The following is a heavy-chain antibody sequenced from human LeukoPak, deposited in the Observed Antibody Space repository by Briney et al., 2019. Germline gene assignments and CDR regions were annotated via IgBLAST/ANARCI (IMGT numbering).Heavy chain of an antibody. Sequence: SETLSLTCTVSGGSISSSSYYWGWIRQPPGKGLEWIGSIYYSGSTYYNPSLKSRVTISVDTSKNQFSLKLSSVTAADTALYYCASIKIFGVVLDYWGQGTLVTVSS. J-gene: IGHJ4*02. CDR1: GGSISSSSYY. V-gene: IGHV4-39*01. CDR2: IYYSGST. CDR3: ASIKIFGVVLDY. D-gene: IGHD3-3*01.